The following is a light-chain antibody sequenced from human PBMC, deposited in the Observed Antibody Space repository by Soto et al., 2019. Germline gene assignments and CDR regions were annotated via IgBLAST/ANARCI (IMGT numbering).Light chain of an antibody. J-gene: IGKJ4*01. CDR2: SAS. CDR3: QQYDNLPLT. V-gene: IGKV1-33*01. CDR1: QNIGSF. Sequence: DIQMTQSPSSLSASIGDRVTITCRASQNIGSFLNWYQQKPGEAPRLLVYSASNLETGVPSRFSGSGSGTDFTFTISSLQPEDIATYYCQQYDNLPLTFGGGTKVDIK.